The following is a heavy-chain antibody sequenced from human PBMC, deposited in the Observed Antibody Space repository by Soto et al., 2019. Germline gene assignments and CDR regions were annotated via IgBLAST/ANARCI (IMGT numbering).Heavy chain of an antibody. V-gene: IGHV3-20*04. CDR2: INWNGGST. CDR3: ARVKFYYDSSGYIATPYFDY. CDR1: GFTFDDYG. J-gene: IGHJ4*02. Sequence: PGGSLRLSCAASGFTFDDYGMSWVRQAPGKGLEWVSGINWNGGSTGYADSVKGRFTISRDNAKNSLYLQMNSLRAEDTALYYCARVKFYYDSSGYIATPYFDYWGQGTLVTVSS. D-gene: IGHD3-22*01.